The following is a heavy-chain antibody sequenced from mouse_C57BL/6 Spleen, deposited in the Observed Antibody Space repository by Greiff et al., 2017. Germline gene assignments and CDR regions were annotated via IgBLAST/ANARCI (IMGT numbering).Heavy chain of an antibody. Sequence: QVQLKQSGPELVKPGASVKISCKASGYAFSSSWMNWVKQRPGKGLEWIGRIYPGDGDTNYNGKFKGKATLTADKSSSTAYLQLSSLTSEDSAVYFCSRGRYYGSGFDYWGQGTTLTVSS. CDR3: SRGRYYGSGFDY. CDR1: GYAFSSSW. D-gene: IGHD1-1*01. V-gene: IGHV1-82*01. CDR2: IYPGDGDT. J-gene: IGHJ2*01.